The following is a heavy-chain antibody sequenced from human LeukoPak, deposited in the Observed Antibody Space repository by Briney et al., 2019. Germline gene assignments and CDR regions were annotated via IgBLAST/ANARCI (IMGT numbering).Heavy chain of an antibody. CDR3: ARVHRGYSYGRLDY. V-gene: IGHV3-11*04. D-gene: IGHD5-18*01. CDR1: GFTFSNAW. CDR2: ISSSDNTI. J-gene: IGHJ4*02. Sequence: PGGSLRLSCAASGFTFSNAWMSWVRQAPGKGLEWVSYISSSDNTIHYADSVKGRFTISRDNAKNSLYLEMNSLRDEDTAVYYCARVHRGYSYGRLDYWGQGTLVTVSS.